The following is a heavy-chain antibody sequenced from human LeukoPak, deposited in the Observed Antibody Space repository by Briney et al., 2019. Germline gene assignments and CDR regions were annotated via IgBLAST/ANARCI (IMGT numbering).Heavy chain of an antibody. D-gene: IGHD3-16*01. CDR3: ASLGTIGTYGWGRARRNWFDP. CDR2: INHSGST. CDR1: GGSFSGYD. V-gene: IGHV4-34*01. J-gene: IGHJ5*02. Sequence: PSETLSLTCAVYGGSFSGYDWSWIRQPPGQGPEWIGEINHSGSTNYNPSLQRRVTISVDTSKNQFSLKLSSVLAADPAVYYCASLGTIGTYGWGRARRNWFDPWGQGTLVTVSS.